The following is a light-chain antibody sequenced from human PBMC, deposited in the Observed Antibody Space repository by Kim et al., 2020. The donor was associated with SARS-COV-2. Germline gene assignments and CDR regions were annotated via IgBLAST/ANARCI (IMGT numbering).Light chain of an antibody. V-gene: IGKV1-5*03. J-gene: IGKJ1*01. CDR1: QSITSW. Sequence: DIQMTQSPSTLSASVGDRVTITCRASQSITSWLAWYQQKPGKAPKLLIYKASTLESGVPSRFSGSASGTEFTLTISSLQPDDFATDYCQQYNTFGQGTKVDIK. CDR2: KAS. CDR3: QQYNT.